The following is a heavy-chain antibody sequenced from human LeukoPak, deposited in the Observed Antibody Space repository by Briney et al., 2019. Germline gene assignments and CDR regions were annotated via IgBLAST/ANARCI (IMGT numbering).Heavy chain of an antibody. Sequence: GGSLRLSCAASGFTFSCYGMHWVRQAPGKGLEWVAVISYDGSNKHYADSVKGRFTISRDNSKNTLYLQMNSLRAEDTAVYYCAKDQGDFDWLPPFDYWGQGTLVTVSS. CDR2: ISYDGSNK. CDR1: GFTFSCYG. V-gene: IGHV3-30*18. CDR3: AKDQGDFDWLPPFDY. D-gene: IGHD3-9*01. J-gene: IGHJ4*02.